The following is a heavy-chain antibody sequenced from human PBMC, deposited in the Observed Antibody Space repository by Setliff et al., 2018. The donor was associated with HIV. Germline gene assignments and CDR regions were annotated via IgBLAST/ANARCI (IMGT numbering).Heavy chain of an antibody. CDR2: IYNSGST. V-gene: IGHV4-39*01. CDR1: GFSFRNSFYN. D-gene: IGHD6-19*01. J-gene: IGHJ4*02. Sequence: PSETLSLTCNVSGFSFRNSFYNWGWIRQAPGRGLEWIGSIYNSGSTYYNPSLKSRIIISSDTSKNQISLRLTSVTAADPAVYFCARSLAGLMNYFDYWGQGMLVTVSS. CDR3: ARSLAGLMNYFDY.